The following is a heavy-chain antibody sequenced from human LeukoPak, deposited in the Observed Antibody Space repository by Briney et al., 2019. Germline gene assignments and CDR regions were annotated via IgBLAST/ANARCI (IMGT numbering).Heavy chain of an antibody. V-gene: IGHV1-18*01. J-gene: IGHJ3*02. CDR2: ISAYNGNT. Sequence: ASVKVSCKASGYTFTSYGISWVRQAPGQGLEWMGWISAYNGNTNYAQKLQGRVTMTRDTSISTAYMELSRLRSDDTAVYYCARDPDIVVDDGAFDIWGQGTMVTVSS. CDR3: ARDPDIVVDDGAFDI. D-gene: IGHD2-2*01. CDR1: GYTFTSYG.